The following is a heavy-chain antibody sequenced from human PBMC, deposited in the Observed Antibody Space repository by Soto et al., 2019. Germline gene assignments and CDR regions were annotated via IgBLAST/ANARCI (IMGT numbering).Heavy chain of an antibody. CDR1: GGSISSGYYY. Sequence: SETLSLTCSVSGGSISSGYYYWSWIRQPPGKGLEWIGNIYYSGNTYYNPSLKSRLIISIDTSKKQFSLKVGSVTAADTAVYYCASSSLYGMHVWGQGTTVTVYS. CDR2: IYYSGNT. J-gene: IGHJ6*02. CDR3: ASSSLYGMHV. V-gene: IGHV4-30-4*01.